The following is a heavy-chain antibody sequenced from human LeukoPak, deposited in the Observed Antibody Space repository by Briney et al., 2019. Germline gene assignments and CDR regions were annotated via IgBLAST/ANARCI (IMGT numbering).Heavy chain of an antibody. CDR1: GFTFSSYA. Sequence: GRSLRLSCAASGFTFSSYAMHWVRQAPGKGLEWVAVISYDGSNKYYADSVKGRFTISRDNSKNTLYLQMNSLRAEDTAAYYCARASKVATEFDYWGQGTLVTVSS. V-gene: IGHV3-30*04. D-gene: IGHD5-12*01. CDR2: ISYDGSNK. CDR3: ARASKVATEFDY. J-gene: IGHJ4*02.